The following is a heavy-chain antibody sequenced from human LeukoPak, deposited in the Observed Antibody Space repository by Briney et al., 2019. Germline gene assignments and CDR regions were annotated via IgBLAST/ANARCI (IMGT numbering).Heavy chain of an antibody. CDR1: GGSISSYY. Sequence: SETLSLTCTVSGGSISSYYWSWIRQPPGKGLEWIGYIYYSGSTNYNPSLKSRVTISVDTSKNQFSLKLSSVTAADMAVYYCARLRGYSYGSFDYWGQGTLATVSS. V-gene: IGHV4-59*01. D-gene: IGHD5-18*01. J-gene: IGHJ4*02. CDR2: IYYSGST. CDR3: ARLRGYSYGSFDY.